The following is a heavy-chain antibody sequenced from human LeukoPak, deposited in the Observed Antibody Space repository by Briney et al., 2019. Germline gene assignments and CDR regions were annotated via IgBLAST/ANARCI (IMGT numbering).Heavy chain of an antibody. Sequence: SETLSLTCTVSGGSISSYYWSWIRQPPGKGLEWIGYIYYSGSTNYNPSLKSRVTISVDTSKNQFSLKLSSVTAADTAVYYCASLNWNDVGWFDPWGQGTLVTVSS. V-gene: IGHV4-59*01. D-gene: IGHD1-1*01. CDR1: GGSISSYY. CDR2: IYYSGST. J-gene: IGHJ5*02. CDR3: ASLNWNDVGWFDP.